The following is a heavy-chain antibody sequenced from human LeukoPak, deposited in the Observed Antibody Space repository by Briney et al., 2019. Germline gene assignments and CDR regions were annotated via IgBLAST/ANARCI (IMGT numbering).Heavy chain of an antibody. CDR3: AKAGYCSSTSCPTPPNWFDP. D-gene: IGHD2-2*01. CDR1: GFTFSSYA. Sequence: GGSLRLSCAASGFTFSSYAMSWVRRAPGKGLGGAPAFSVSGGSTYYADSVKGRFTISRDNSKNTLYLQMNSLRAEDTAVYYCAKAGYCSSTSCPTPPNWFDPWGQGTLVTVSS. V-gene: IGHV3-23*01. J-gene: IGHJ5*02. CDR2: FSVSGGST.